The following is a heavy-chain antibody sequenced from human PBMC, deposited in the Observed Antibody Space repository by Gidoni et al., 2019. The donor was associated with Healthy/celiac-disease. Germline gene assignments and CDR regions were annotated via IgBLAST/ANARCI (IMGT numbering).Heavy chain of an antibody. J-gene: IGHJ6*02. Sequence: EVQLVESGGGLVKPGGSLRLSCAASGFTFSSYSMNWVRQAPGKGLEWVSSISSSSSYIYYADSVKGRFTISRDNAKNSLYLQMNSLRAEDTAVYYCARGLKGLYYGMDVWGQGTTVTVSS. CDR1: GFTFSSYS. V-gene: IGHV3-21*01. CDR3: ARGLKGLYYGMDV. CDR2: ISSSSSYI.